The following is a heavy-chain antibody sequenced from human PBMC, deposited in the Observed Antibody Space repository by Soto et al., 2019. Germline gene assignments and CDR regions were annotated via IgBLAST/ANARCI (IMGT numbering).Heavy chain of an antibody. Sequence: QVQLVQSGAEVKKPGSSVKVSCTASGGTFSSYDISWVRQAPGQGLEWMGGIIPIFGTANYAQKFQGRVTITADESTSTAYMELSRLRSADTAVYYCAATRAGMDYYFYGMDVWGQGTTVTVSS. V-gene: IGHV1-69*01. CDR3: AATRAGMDYYFYGMDV. CDR1: GGTFSSYD. J-gene: IGHJ6*02. CDR2: IIPIFGTA. D-gene: IGHD1-26*01.